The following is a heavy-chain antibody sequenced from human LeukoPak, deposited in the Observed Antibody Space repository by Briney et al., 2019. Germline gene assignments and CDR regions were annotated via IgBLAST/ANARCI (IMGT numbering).Heavy chain of an antibody. Sequence: GASVKVSCKASGGTFSSYAISWVRQAPGQGLEWMGGIIPIFGTANYAQKFQGRVTITADESTSTAYMELSSLRSEDTAVYYCATSYGSGRKYYFDYWGQGTLVTVSS. J-gene: IGHJ4*02. CDR3: ATSYGSGRKYYFDY. CDR1: GGTFSSYA. D-gene: IGHD3-10*01. CDR2: IIPIFGTA. V-gene: IGHV1-69*13.